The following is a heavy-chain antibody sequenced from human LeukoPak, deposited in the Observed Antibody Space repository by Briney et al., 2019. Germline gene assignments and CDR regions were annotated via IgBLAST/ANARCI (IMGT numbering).Heavy chain of an antibody. D-gene: IGHD1-26*01. J-gene: IGHJ6*03. Sequence: ASVKVSCKASGYTFISYGITSVRQAPGQGLEWMGWISPYTTKTNYAQSLQGRVTMTTDTSTSTAYMELRSLRSDDTAVYYCAREGGVGPTAPPDYYSYQMDVWGKGTTVTVSS. CDR3: AREGGVGPTAPPDYYSYQMDV. V-gene: IGHV1-18*01. CDR2: ISPYTTKT. CDR1: GYTFISYG.